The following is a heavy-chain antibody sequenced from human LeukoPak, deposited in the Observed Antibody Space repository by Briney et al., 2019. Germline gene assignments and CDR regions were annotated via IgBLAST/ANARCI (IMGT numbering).Heavy chain of an antibody. J-gene: IGHJ4*02. D-gene: IGHD6-6*01. CDR2: MNPKSGNT. CDR3: ARNEYSSSSDY. V-gene: IGHV1-8*03. CDR1: GYTFTRYD. Sequence: ASVKVSCKASGYTFTRYDINWVRQATGQGLEWMGWMNPKSGNTGHAQKFQGRVTITRDTSISTVYMELSSLRSEDTAVYFCARNEYSSSSDYWGQGTLVTVSS.